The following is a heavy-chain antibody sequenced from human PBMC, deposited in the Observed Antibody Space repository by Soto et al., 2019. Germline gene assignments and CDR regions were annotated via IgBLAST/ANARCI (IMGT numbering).Heavy chain of an antibody. V-gene: IGHV4-4*07. CDR3: ARDLYDSGPGVMAV. D-gene: IGHD3-22*01. Sequence: SETQSLSCTVAGGSISSYYWSWIRQPAGKGLEWIGRIYTSGSTNYNPSLKSRVTMSVDTSKNQFSLKLSSVTAADTAVYYCARDLYDSGPGVMAVWGQGTTVTVSS. CDR2: IYTSGST. CDR1: GGSISSYY. J-gene: IGHJ6*02.